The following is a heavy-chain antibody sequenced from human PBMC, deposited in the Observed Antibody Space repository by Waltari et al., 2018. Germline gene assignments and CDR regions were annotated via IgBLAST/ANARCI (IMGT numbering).Heavy chain of an antibody. CDR3: AKSVQGIAAPSDAFDI. CDR2: IYYSGST. D-gene: IGHD6-13*01. V-gene: IGHV4-39*07. Sequence: QLQLQESGPGLVKPSETLSLTCTVSCGSISSSSYYWGWIRQPPGKGLEWIGSIYYSGSTYYNPSLKSRVTISVDTSKNQFSLKLSSVTAADTAVYYCAKSVQGIAAPSDAFDIWGQGTMVIVSS. CDR1: CGSISSSSYY. J-gene: IGHJ3*02.